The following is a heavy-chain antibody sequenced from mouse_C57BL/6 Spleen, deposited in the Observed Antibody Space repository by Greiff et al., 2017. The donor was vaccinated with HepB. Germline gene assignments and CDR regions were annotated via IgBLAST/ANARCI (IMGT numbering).Heavy chain of an antibody. CDR3: ASYYFDY. J-gene: IGHJ2*01. CDR1: GYAFSSSW. Sequence: VQLQQSGPELVKPGASVKISCKASGYAFSSSWMNWVKQRPGKGLEWIGRIYPGDGATNYNGKFKGKATLTADKSSSTAYMQLSSLTSEDSAVYFCASYYFDYWGQGTTLTVSS. V-gene: IGHV1-82*01. CDR2: IYPGDGAT.